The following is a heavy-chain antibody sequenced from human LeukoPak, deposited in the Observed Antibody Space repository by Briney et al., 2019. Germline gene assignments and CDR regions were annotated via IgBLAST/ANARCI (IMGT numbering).Heavy chain of an antibody. J-gene: IGHJ4*02. CDR2: ISDSGGRT. V-gene: IGHV3-23*01. Sequence: GGSLRLSCAASGFPFSSYAMSWVRQAPGKGLEWVSVISDSGGRTYSAASVKGRFTISRDNSKDTLYLQMNSLRAEDTAVYYCARTYCIGSSCPGVFEYWGQGTLVAVSS. CDR3: ARTYCIGSSCPGVFEY. D-gene: IGHD2-15*01. CDR1: GFPFSSYA.